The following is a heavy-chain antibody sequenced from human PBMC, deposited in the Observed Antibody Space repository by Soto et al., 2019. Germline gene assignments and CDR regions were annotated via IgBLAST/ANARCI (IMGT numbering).Heavy chain of an antibody. CDR3: ARVLAARASRDFDY. J-gene: IGHJ4*02. CDR2: INPSGGT. D-gene: IGHD6-6*01. Sequence: NPSETLSLTCAVYGGSFSTDYWSWIRQPPGKGLEWIGEINPSGGTNYNPSLKSRVTISVATSKNQFSLKLSSVTAADTAVYYCARVLAARASRDFDYWGQGTLVTVS. V-gene: IGHV4-34*01. CDR1: GGSFSTDY.